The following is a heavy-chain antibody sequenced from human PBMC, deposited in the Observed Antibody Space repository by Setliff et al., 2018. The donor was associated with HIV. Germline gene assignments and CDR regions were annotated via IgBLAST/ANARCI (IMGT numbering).Heavy chain of an antibody. V-gene: IGHV1-18*01. CDR3: ARGQMERHLRSDFSFDI. D-gene: IGHD3-3*01. CDR1: GYTFTTYG. CDR2: ISASSDNT. J-gene: IGHJ3*02. Sequence: ASVKVSCKASGYTFTTYGFNWVRQAPGQGLEWMGWISASSDNTNYAQKFQVRVTLTTDRSTNTVYMELKSLRSDDTPVYFCARGQMERHLRSDFSFDIWCQGTMVTVSS.